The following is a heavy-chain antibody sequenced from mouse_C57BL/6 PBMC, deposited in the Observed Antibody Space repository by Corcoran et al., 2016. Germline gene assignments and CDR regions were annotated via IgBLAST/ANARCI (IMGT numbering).Heavy chain of an antibody. Sequence: EVQLQQSGPELVKPGASVKISCKASGYTFTDYYMNWVKQSHGKGLEWIGDINPNNGGTSYNQKFKGKATLTVDKSSSTAYMELRSLTSEDSAVYYCSRVRTGWVAYWGQGTLVTVSA. CDR2: INPNNGGT. V-gene: IGHV1-26*01. CDR3: SRVRTGWVAY. J-gene: IGHJ3*01. CDR1: GYTFTDYY.